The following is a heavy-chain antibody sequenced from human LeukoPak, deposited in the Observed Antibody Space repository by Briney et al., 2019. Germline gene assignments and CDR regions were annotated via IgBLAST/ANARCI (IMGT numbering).Heavy chain of an antibody. CDR2: MSGDATST. D-gene: IGHD6-13*01. CDR3: AKRTSGSSWYSSDY. J-gene: IGHJ4*02. Sequence: GGSLRLSCAASGFTFSSHWMNWVREGPGKGLEWVSTMSGDATSTYYADSVKGRFTISRDNSKNTLYLQMNSLRAEDTAVYYCAKRTSGSSWYSSDYWGQGTLVTVSS. CDR1: GFTFSSHW. V-gene: IGHV3-23*01.